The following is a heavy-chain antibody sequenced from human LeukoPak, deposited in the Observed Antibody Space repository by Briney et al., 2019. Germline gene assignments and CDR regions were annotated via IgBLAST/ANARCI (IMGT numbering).Heavy chain of an antibody. D-gene: IGHD6-19*01. Sequence: SETLSLTCTVSGGSISSGDYYRSWIRQPPGKGLERIGYIYYSGSTYYNPSLKSRVTISVDTSKNQFSLKLSSVTAADTAVYYCARGSGWYFDYWGQGTLVTVSS. CDR3: ARGSGWYFDY. CDR1: GGSISSGDYY. J-gene: IGHJ4*02. CDR2: IYYSGST. V-gene: IGHV4-30-4*01.